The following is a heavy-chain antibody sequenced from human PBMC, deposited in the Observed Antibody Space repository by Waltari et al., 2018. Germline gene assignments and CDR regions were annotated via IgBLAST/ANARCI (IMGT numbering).Heavy chain of an antibody. Sequence: VQLQASGPGLVQPWVPLSLSFTVSNGPIRRYYWIWIRQPPGKGLEWLGYVSYGGSTNYNPSLMSRVTMLADTSKNQVSLKLSSVTAADTAVYYCARSSAPYNSLESWGQGTLLTVSS. CDR2: VSYGGST. CDR1: NGPIRRYY. J-gene: IGHJ4*02. CDR3: ARSSAPYNSLES. D-gene: IGHD1-1*01. V-gene: IGHV4-59*12.